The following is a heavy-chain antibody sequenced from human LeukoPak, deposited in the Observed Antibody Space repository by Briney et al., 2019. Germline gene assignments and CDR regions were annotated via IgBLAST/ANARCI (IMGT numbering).Heavy chain of an antibody. CDR2: IYYNGST. CDR3: ARVEMAAIKYYYYYMDV. V-gene: IGHV4-59*01. J-gene: IGHJ6*03. Sequence: SETLSLTCTVSGGSISSYYWSWLRQPPGKGLEWLGYIYYNGSTNYNSSPKSRVTISVDTSKNPFSLKLSSVTAADTAVYYCARVEMAAIKYYYYYMDVWGKGTTVTVSS. D-gene: IGHD5-24*01. CDR1: GGSISSYY.